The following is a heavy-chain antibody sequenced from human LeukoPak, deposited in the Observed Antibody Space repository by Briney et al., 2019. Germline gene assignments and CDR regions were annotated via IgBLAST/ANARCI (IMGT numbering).Heavy chain of an antibody. Sequence: PGGSLRLSCAASGFTFSDFELNWVRQAPGKGLEWVSYISSSGTTVYYADSVKGRFTISRDNAKSSLYLQMNSLRAEDTAVYYCAGGLGSSSPDYWGQGTLVTVSS. CDR3: AGGLGSSSPDY. CDR1: GFTFSDFE. D-gene: IGHD3-10*01. CDR2: ISSSGTTV. V-gene: IGHV3-48*03. J-gene: IGHJ4*02.